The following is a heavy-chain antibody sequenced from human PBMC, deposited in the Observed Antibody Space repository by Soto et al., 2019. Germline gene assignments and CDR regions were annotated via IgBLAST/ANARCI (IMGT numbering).Heavy chain of an antibody. D-gene: IGHD3-9*01. CDR3: ARATTGTWAFDI. Sequence: ASVKVSCKASGYTFTSYPMHWVRHAAGQRLEWMGWSNAGNGNTKYSQEFQGRVTITRDTSASTAYMELSSLRSEDMAVYYCARATTGTWAFDIWGQGTMVTVSS. CDR2: SNAGNGNT. J-gene: IGHJ3*02. CDR1: GYTFTSYP. V-gene: IGHV1-3*02.